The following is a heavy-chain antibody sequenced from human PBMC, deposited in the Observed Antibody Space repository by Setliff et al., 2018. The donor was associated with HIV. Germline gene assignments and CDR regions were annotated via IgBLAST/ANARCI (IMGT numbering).Heavy chain of an antibody. CDR3: AKGGTSGWYSVLYFQH. V-gene: IGHV4-39*07. Sequence: SETLSLTCTVSGGSISSDYWGWIRQPPGRGLEWIGSIYYSGDTHYNPSLKSRVTISVDTSKNQFSLKLNSLTAADTAVYYCAKGGTSGWYSVLYFQHWGQGTLVT. CDR1: GGSISSDY. CDR2: IYYSGDT. J-gene: IGHJ1*01. D-gene: IGHD6-19*01.